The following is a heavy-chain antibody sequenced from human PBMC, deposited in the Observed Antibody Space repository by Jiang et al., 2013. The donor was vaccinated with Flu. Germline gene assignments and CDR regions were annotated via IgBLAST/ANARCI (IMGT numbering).Heavy chain of an antibody. V-gene: IGHV1-3*01. CDR3: ASLRSWGSYPVTPIFGAFDI. CDR1: GYTFTHCA. J-gene: IGHJ3*02. D-gene: IGHD3-16*02. CDR2: IHPGNGDT. Sequence: GAEVKKPGASVKLSCKASGYTFTHCAVHWVRQAPGQRLEWMGWIHPGNGDTQSPQKFQGRVTISRDTSASTAYMELTGLTSEDTAVYYCASLRSWGSYPVTPIFGAFDIWGQGTMVTVSS.